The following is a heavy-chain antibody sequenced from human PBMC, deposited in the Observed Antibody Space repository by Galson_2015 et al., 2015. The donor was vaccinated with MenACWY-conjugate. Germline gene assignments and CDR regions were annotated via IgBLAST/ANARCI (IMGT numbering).Heavy chain of an antibody. V-gene: IGHV3-30*18. D-gene: IGHD2-8*01. CDR1: GFTFSSYG. CDR3: AKEDGMAFVLMVSHQGYYYGMDV. Sequence: SLRLSCAASGFTFSSYGMHWVRQAPGKGLEWVAVISYDGSNKYYADSVKGRFTISRDNSKNTLYLQMNSLRAEDTAVYYCAKEDGMAFVLMVSHQGYYYGMDVWGQGTTVTVSS. CDR2: ISYDGSNK. J-gene: IGHJ6*02.